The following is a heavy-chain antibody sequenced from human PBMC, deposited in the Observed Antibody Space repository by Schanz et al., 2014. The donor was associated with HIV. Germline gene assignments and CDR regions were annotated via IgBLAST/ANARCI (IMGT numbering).Heavy chain of an antibody. J-gene: IGHJ6*02. CDR2: INPYNGNT. CDR3: ARTHYSVVSSRAMDV. D-gene: IGHD2-15*01. CDR1: GYPFTSYA. V-gene: IGHV1-18*01. Sequence: QIQLVQSGAEMKKPGASVKVSCKTSGYPFTSYAISWLRQAPGQGPEWMGWINPYNGNTNSAQKFQGRVTLTRDTTATTVYMELSSLKSEDTAVYYCARTHYSVVSSRAMDVWGQGTTVTVSS.